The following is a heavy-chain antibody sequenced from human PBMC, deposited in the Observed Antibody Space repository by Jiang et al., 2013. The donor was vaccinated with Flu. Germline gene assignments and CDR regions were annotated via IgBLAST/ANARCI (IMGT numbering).Heavy chain of an antibody. CDR1: GGTFSSYA. CDR2: IIPIFGTA. J-gene: IGHJ6*02. Sequence: VQLVESGAEVKKPGSSVKVSCKASGGTFSSYAISWVRQAPGQGLEWMGGIIPIFGTANYAQKFQGRVTITADESTSTAYMELSSLRSEDTAVYYCARDRSHVDGYSSSWWGATYYYGMDVWGQGTTVTVSS. D-gene: IGHD6-13*01. V-gene: IGHV1-69*01. CDR3: ARDRSHVDGYSSSWWGATYYYGMDV.